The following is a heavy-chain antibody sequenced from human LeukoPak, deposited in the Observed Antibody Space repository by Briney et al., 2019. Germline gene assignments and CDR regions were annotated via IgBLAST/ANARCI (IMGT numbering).Heavy chain of an antibody. V-gene: IGHV4-34*01. J-gene: IGHJ5*02. CDR2: INHSGIT. Sequence: SETLSLTCAVYVGSFSGYYWSWIRQPPGKGLEWIGEINHSGITNYNPSLKSRVTISVDTSKNQFSLKLSSVTAADTAVYYCARGATPKYYYGSGSYRNWFDPWGQGTLVTVSS. CDR3: ARGATPKYYYGSGSYRNWFDP. CDR1: VGSFSGYY. D-gene: IGHD3-10*01.